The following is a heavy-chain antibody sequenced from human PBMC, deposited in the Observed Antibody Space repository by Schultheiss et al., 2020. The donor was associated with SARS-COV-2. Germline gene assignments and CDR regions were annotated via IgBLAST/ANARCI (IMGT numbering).Heavy chain of an antibody. Sequence: SETLSLTCTVSGGSISSYYWSWIRQPPGKGLEWIGYIYYSGSTNYNPSLKSRVTISADTSENQFSLKLSSVTAADTAVYYCARLDSYGYGDYWGQGTLVTVSS. V-gene: IGHV4-59*08. J-gene: IGHJ4*02. D-gene: IGHD5-18*01. CDR3: ARLDSYGYGDY. CDR1: GGSISSYY. CDR2: IYYSGST.